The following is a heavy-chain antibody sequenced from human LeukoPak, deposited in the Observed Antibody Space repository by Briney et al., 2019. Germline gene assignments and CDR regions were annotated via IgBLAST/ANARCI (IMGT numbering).Heavy chain of an antibody. D-gene: IGHD1-26*01. CDR1: GFTFSNYW. V-gene: IGHV3-74*01. Sequence: GGSLRLSCAASGFTFSNYWMHWVRQAPGKGLVWVARINSDGSTTNYADSVKDRFTISRDNAKNTLYLQMNSLRAEDTAVYYCARVGWAVAHFDYWGQGTLVTVSS. CDR3: ARVGWAVAHFDY. J-gene: IGHJ4*02. CDR2: INSDGSTT.